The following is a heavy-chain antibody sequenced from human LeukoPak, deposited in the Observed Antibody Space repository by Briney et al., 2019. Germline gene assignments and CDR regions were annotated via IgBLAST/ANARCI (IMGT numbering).Heavy chain of an antibody. CDR1: GYTFTSYA. D-gene: IGHD2-15*01. CDR3: ARVTVAAYSRWFDP. J-gene: IGHJ5*02. Sequence: ASVKVSCKASGYTFTSYAMNWVRQAPGQGLEWMGWINTNTGNTSYAQGSTGRFIFSLDTSVSTAYLQISSLKAEDTAVYYCARVTVAAYSRWFDPWGQGTLVTVSS. CDR2: INTNTGNT. V-gene: IGHV7-4-1*02.